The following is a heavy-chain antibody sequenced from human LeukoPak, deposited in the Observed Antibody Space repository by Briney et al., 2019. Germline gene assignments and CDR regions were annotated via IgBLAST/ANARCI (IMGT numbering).Heavy chain of an antibody. CDR2: ISGNGGRT. V-gene: IGHV3-23*01. CDR3: AKVRDMDTVLGRFDN. J-gene: IGHJ5*02. Sequence: PGGCLRLSCAASGFTFSSYAMSWVRQTPGKGLEWVSVISGNGGRTYYADSVKGRFTISRDNSKNTLYLQMNSLRAEDTAVFYCAKVRDMDTVLGRFDNWGQGTLVTVSS. D-gene: IGHD5-18*01. CDR1: GFTFSSYA.